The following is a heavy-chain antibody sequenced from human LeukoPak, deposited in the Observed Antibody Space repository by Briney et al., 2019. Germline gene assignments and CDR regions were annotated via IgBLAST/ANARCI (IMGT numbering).Heavy chain of an antibody. V-gene: IGHV1-69*13. CDR3: ARVRDSSRGYYYYGMDV. CDR1: GYTFTGYY. Sequence: SVKVSCKASGYTFTGYYMHWVRQAPGQGLEWMGGIIPIFGTANYAQKFQGRVTITADESTSTAYMELSSLRSEDTAVYYCARVRDSSRGYYYYGMDVWGQGTTVTVSS. D-gene: IGHD6-13*01. CDR2: IIPIFGTA. J-gene: IGHJ6*02.